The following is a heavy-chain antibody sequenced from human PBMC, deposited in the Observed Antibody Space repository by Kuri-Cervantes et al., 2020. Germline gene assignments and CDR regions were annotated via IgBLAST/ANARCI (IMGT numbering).Heavy chain of an antibody. CDR3: AKDPLGYGGHYFDS. CDR2: ISSSSSYI. V-gene: IGHV3-21*04. J-gene: IGHJ4*02. D-gene: IGHD4/OR15-4a*01. Sequence: GESLKISCAASGFTFSSYSMNWVRQAPGKGLEWVSSISSSSSYIYYADSVKGRFTISRDNAKNSLYLQMNSLRAEDTAIYYCAKDPLGYGGHYFDSWGQGTLVTVSS. CDR1: GFTFSSYS.